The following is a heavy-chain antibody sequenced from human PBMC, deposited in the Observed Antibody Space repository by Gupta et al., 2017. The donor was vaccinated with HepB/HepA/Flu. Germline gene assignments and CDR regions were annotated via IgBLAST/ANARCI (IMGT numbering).Heavy chain of an antibody. CDR3: ARDLGANYYDSTGHAFDI. CDR1: GFSLSSYA. D-gene: IGHD3-22*01. V-gene: IGHV3-30-3*01. Sequence: QVQLVASGGGVVQPGRSLRLSCAASGFSLSSYALHWFRQAPGKGLEWVAVISYDGSNKYYADSVKGRFTISRDNSKNTLYLQMNSLRAEDTAVYYCARDLGANYYDSTGHAFDIWGQGTMVTVSS. CDR2: ISYDGSNK. J-gene: IGHJ3*02.